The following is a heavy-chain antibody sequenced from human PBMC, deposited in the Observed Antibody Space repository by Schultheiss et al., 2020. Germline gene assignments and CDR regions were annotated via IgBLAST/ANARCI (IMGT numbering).Heavy chain of an antibody. CDR1: GFTFSSYW. CDR2: INSDGSST. J-gene: IGHJ6*02. D-gene: IGHD5-24*01. V-gene: IGHV3-74*01. Sequence: GESLRLSCAASGFTFSSYWMHWVRQAPGKGLVWVSRINSDGSSTSYADSVKGRFTISRDNAKNTLYLQMNSLRAEDTAVYYCARLEGWLQCGGSCYYYYGMDVWGQGATVTGSS. CDR3: ARLEGWLQCGGSCYYYYGMDV.